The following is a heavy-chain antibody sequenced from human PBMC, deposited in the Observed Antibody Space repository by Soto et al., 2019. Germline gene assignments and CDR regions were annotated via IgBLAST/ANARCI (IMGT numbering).Heavy chain of an antibody. CDR3: AREGYSSGNYYGMDV. CDR1: GFTFSSYA. CDR2: ISYDGSNK. J-gene: IGHJ6*02. D-gene: IGHD6-25*01. Sequence: GGSLRLSCAASGFTFSSYAMHWVRQAPGKGLEWVAVISYDGSNKYYADSVKGRFTISRDNSKNTLYLQMNSLRAEDTAVYYCAREGYSSGNYYGMDVWGQGTTVTVSS. V-gene: IGHV3-30-3*01.